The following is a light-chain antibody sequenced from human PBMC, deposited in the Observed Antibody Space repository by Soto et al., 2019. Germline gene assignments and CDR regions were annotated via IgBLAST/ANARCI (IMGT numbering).Light chain of an antibody. J-gene: IGKJ2*01. CDR3: QQHNHWPS. CDR1: QSIASN. CDR2: SAS. Sequence: EIVMTQSPATLPASPGESATLSCRASQSIASNLAWYQQKPGQAPRLLIHSASARATGIPPRFSGSGSGTEFTLTSSSLQSEDFAVYYCQQHNHWPSFGQGTNLEIK. V-gene: IGKV3-15*01.